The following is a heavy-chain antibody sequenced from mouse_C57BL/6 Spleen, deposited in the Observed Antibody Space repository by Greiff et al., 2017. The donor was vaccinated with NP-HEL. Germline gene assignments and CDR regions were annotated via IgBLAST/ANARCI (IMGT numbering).Heavy chain of an antibody. CDR2: IYPRSGNT. D-gene: IGHD4-1*01. CDR1: GYTFTSYG. CDR3: ATPGTEAY. J-gene: IGHJ3*01. V-gene: IGHV1-81*01. Sequence: QVHVKQSGAELARPGASVKLSCKASGYTFTSYGISWVKQRTGQGLEWIGEIYPRSGNTYYNEKFKGKATLTADKSSSTAYMELRSLTSEDSAVYFCATPGTEAYWGQGTLVTVSA.